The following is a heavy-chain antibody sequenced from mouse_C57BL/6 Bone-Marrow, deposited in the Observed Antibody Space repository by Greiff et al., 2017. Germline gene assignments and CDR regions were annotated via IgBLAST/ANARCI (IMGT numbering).Heavy chain of an antibody. Sequence: VQLQQSGTVLARPGASVKMSCKTSGYTFTSYWMHWVKQRPGQGLEWIGAIYPGNSDTSYNQKFKGKAKLTAVTSASTSYMELSSLTTEDSAVYYCTRSAYYGRDYWGQGTTLTVSS. CDR3: TRSAYYGRDY. J-gene: IGHJ2*01. D-gene: IGHD1-1*01. CDR2: IYPGNSDT. V-gene: IGHV1-5*01. CDR1: GYTFTSYW.